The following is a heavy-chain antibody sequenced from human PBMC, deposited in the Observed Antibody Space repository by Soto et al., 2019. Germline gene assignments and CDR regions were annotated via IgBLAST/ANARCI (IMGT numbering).Heavy chain of an antibody. CDR1: GFTFSSYA. CDR2: ISYDGSNK. V-gene: IGHV3-30-3*01. J-gene: IGHJ6*02. Sequence: QVQLVESGGGVVQPGRSLRLSCAASGFTFSSYAMHWVRQAPGKGLEWVAVISYDGSNKYYAYSVKGRFTISRDNSKNTLYLQMNSLRAEDTAVYYCARETKGGMDVWGQGTTVTVSS. CDR3: ARETKGGMDV.